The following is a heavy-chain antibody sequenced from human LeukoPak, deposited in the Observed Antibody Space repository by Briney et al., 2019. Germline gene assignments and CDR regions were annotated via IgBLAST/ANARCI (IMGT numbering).Heavy chain of an antibody. Sequence: PSETLFLTCTVSGGSISSHYWSWVRQPQGKGLEWIGYVLDNVRTKDNPSLNSRFTLSSDTSKNQFSLRLTSVTAADTAVYYCATIKRGNIFGFFDFWGQGILVSVSS. D-gene: IGHD5-18*01. CDR2: VLDNVRT. V-gene: IGHV4-59*11. CDR3: ATIKRGNIFGFFDF. CDR1: GGSISSHY. J-gene: IGHJ4*02.